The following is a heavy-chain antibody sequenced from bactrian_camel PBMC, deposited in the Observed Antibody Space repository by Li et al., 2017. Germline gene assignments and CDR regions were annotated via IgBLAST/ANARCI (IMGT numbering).Heavy chain of an antibody. J-gene: IGHJ4*01. Sequence: HVQLVESGGGSVQAGGTLKLSCAASVHTSSMYCMGWFRQAPGKERGAVATTYTGGGSTYYADSVKGRFTISQNNAENTLYLQMNSLKSEDTAMYYCAAQQSFSCSLRRYEYNYWGQGTQVTVS. CDR1: VHTSSMYC. CDR3: AAQQSFSCSLRRYEYNY. CDR2: TYTGGGST. V-gene: IGHV3S54*01. D-gene: IGHD3*01.